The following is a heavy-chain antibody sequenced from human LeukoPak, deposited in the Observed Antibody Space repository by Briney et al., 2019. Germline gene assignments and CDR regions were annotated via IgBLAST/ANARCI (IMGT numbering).Heavy chain of an antibody. V-gene: IGHV5-51*01. CDR3: ARQSYYYDSSGYYHDY. CDR2: IYPGASDT. CDR1: GYSFTSYW. J-gene: IGHJ4*02. Sequence: GESLKISCKGSGYSFTSYWIGWVRQMPGKGLEWMGIIYPGASDTRYSPSFQGQVTISADKSISTAYLQWSSLKASDTAMYYCARQSYYYDSSGYYHDYWGQGTLVTVSS. D-gene: IGHD3-22*01.